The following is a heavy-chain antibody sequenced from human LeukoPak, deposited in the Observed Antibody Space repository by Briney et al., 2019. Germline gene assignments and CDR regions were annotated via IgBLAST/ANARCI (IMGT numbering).Heavy chain of an antibody. J-gene: IGHJ6*03. CDR3: AKGGGEAYYYYYMDV. D-gene: IGHD5-12*01. CDR1: GGSISSYY. V-gene: IGHV3-9*03. CDR2: INWNSNSR. Sequence: LSLTCTVSGGSISSYYWSWIRQAPGKGLEWVSGINWNSNSRGYADSVKGRFTISRDNAKNSLYLQMNDLRSEDMAMYYCAKGGGEAYYYYYMDVWGKGTTVTVSS.